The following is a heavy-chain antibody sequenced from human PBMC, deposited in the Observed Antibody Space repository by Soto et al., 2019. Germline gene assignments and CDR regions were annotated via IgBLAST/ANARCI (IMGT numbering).Heavy chain of an antibody. CDR1: GGTFSSYA. CDR3: ARDPSPWLRYFGWP. Sequence: QVQLVQSGAEVKKPGSSVKVSCTASGGTFSSYAISWVRQAPGQGLEWMGGIIPIFGTANYAQKFQGRVTITADESTSTAYMELSRLGSEATAVYYCARDPSPWLRYFGWPWGQGTLVTVSS. D-gene: IGHD3-9*01. CDR2: IIPIFGTA. V-gene: IGHV1-69*01. J-gene: IGHJ5*02.